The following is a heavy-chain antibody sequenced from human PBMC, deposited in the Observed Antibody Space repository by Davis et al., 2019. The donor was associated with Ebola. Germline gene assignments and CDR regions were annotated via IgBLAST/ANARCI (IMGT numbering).Heavy chain of an antibody. Sequence: PSETLSLTCTVSGGSISSYYWSWIRQPPGKGLEWIGYIYYSGSTNYNPSLKSRVTISVDTSKNQFSLKLSSVTAADTAVYYCARHVQWLDYYYGMDVWGQGTTVTVSS. V-gene: IGHV4-59*08. D-gene: IGHD6-19*01. J-gene: IGHJ6*02. CDR1: GGSISSYY. CDR2: IYYSGST. CDR3: ARHVQWLDYYYGMDV.